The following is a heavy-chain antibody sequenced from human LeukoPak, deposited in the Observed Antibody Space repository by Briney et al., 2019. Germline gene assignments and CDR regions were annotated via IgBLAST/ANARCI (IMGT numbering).Heavy chain of an antibody. V-gene: IGHV4-59*08. Sequence: SETLSLTCTVSGDSITSYYWSWVRQSPVKGLEWIGCFYYNDNTNYNPSLKSRVTISGDASKNQFSLKLSSVTAADTAVYYCARARFDYSLAYNWFDPWGQGTLVTVSS. J-gene: IGHJ5*02. CDR2: FYYNDNT. D-gene: IGHD5-12*01. CDR1: GDSITSYY. CDR3: ARARFDYSLAYNWFDP.